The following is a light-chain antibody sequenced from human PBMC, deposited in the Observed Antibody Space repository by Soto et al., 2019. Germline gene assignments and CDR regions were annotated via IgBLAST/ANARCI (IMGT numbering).Light chain of an antibody. CDR1: SSNIGAGYD. CDR3: QSYDSSPGVV. Sequence: QSVLTQPPSVSGAPGQRVTISCTGSSSNIGAGYDVHWYQQLPGTAPKLLIYANSNRPSGVPDRFSGSKSGTSASLAITGLQAEDEADYYCQSYDSSPGVVFGGGTKLTVL. CDR2: ANS. J-gene: IGLJ2*01. V-gene: IGLV1-40*01.